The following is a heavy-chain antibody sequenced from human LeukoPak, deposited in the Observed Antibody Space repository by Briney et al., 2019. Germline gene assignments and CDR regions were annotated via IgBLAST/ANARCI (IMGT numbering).Heavy chain of an antibody. Sequence: PGGSLRLSCAASGFTVSSNYMNWVRQAPGKGLEWVSVIYSGGSTYYADSVKGRFTISRHNSKNTLNLQMNSLRIEDTAVYYCARDVAYCGGDCGAFDIWGQGTMVTVSS. D-gene: IGHD2-21*02. J-gene: IGHJ3*02. V-gene: IGHV3-53*04. CDR3: ARDVAYCGGDCGAFDI. CDR2: IYSGGST. CDR1: GFTVSSNY.